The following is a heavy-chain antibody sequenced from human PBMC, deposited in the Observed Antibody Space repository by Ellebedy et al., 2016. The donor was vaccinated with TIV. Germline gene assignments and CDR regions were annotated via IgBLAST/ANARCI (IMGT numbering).Heavy chain of an antibody. CDR1: GYTFTSYG. D-gene: IGHD3-10*01. J-gene: IGHJ6*02. V-gene: IGHV1-18*01. CDR3: AREFSALWFGESLSGMDV. CDR2: INAYNGNT. Sequence: ASVKVSCKASGYTFTSYGISWVRQAPGQGLEWMGWINAYNGNTNYAQKLQGRVTMTTDTSTSTAYMELRSLRSDDTAVYYCAREFSALWFGESLSGMDVWGQGTTVTVSS.